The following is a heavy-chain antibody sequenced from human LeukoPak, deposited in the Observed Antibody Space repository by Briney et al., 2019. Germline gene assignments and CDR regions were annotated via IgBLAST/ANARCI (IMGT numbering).Heavy chain of an antibody. CDR1: GFTFSNYW. V-gene: IGHV3-23*01. CDR2: ISGSGGST. J-gene: IGHJ6*02. D-gene: IGHD1-26*01. Sequence: GGSLRLSCAASGFTFSNYWIHWVRQAPGKGLEWVSAISGSGGSTYYADSVKGRFTISRDNSKNTLYLQMNSLRAEDTAVYYCAKGSNYYYYYGMDVWGQGTTVTVSS. CDR3: AKGSNYYYYYGMDV.